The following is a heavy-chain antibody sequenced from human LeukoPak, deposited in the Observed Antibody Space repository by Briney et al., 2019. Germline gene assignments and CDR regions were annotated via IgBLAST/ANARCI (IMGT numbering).Heavy chain of an antibody. CDR2: IIPIFGTA. J-gene: IGHJ4*02. V-gene: IGHV1-69*13. CDR3: ARGRVGATTGYFDY. Sequence: SVKVCCKASGGTFSSCAISWVRQAPGQGLVWMRGIIPIFGTANYAQKFQGRVTITADESTSTAYMELSSLRSEDTAVYYCARGRVGATTGYFDYWGQGTLVTVSS. D-gene: IGHD1-26*01. CDR1: GGTFSSCA.